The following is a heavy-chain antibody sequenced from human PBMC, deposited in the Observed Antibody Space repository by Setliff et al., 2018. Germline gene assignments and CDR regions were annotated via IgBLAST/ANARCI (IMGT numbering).Heavy chain of an antibody. D-gene: IGHD6-25*01. CDR1: GYSFSTHW. CDR3: ARLGAPASHDAFDI. V-gene: IGHV5-51*01. CDR2: IYSSDSHT. J-gene: IGHJ3*02. Sequence: GESLKISCKGSGYSFSTHWIGWVRQMPGKGLEWLGIIYSSDSHTRYSPSFQGQVTMSADKSINTAYLQWSSLKASDTAMYYCARLGAPASHDAFDIWGQGTMVTVSS.